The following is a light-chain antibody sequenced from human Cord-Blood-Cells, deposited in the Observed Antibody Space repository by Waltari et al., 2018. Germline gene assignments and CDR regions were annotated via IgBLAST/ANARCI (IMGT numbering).Light chain of an antibody. CDR3: NTRDSSGNHVV. J-gene: IGLJ2*01. CDR2: RKN. Sequence: SSELTQDPAVSVALGQTVRITCQGDSLRSYYASWYQQKPGQDPLLFILRKNRRPSGIPDRFSGSSSGNTASLTITGAQAEDEADYCCNTRDSSGNHVVFGGGTKLTVL. V-gene: IGLV3-19*01. CDR1: SLRSYY.